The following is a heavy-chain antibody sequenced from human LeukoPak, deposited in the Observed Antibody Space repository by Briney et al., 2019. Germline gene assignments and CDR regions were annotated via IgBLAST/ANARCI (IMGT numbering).Heavy chain of an antibody. CDR3: ARVGPLRWELRRGDAFDI. Sequence: GGSLRLSCAASGFTFSSYWMSWVRKAPGKGLEWVANIKQDGSEKYYVDSVKGRFTISRDNAKNSLYLQMNSLRAEDTAVYYCARVGPLRWELRRGDAFDIWGQGTMVTVSS. V-gene: IGHV3-7*01. J-gene: IGHJ3*02. CDR2: IKQDGSEK. D-gene: IGHD1-26*01. CDR1: GFTFSSYW.